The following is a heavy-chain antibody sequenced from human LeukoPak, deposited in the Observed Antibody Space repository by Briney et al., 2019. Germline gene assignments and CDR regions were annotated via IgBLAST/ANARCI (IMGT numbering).Heavy chain of an antibody. CDR2: ISYDGSSK. D-gene: IGHD6-13*01. CDR3: ARAARGIAAAGTDY. CDR1: GFTFSSYA. V-gene: IGHV3-30-3*01. Sequence: GRSLRLSCAASGFTFSSYAMHWVRQAPGKGLEWVAVISYDGSSKYYADSVKGRFTISRDNSKNTLYLQMNSLRAEDTAVYYCARAARGIAAAGTDYWGQGTLVTVSS. J-gene: IGHJ4*02.